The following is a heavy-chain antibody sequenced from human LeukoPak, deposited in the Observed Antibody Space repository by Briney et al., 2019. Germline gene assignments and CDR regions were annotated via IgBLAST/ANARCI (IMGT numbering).Heavy chain of an antibody. J-gene: IGHJ1*01. Sequence: RPGGSLRLSCAASGFTFSSYAMHWVRQAPGKGLEWVAVVSHDGSTTFYADSVKGRFTISRDNSKNTLDLQMDSLRPEDTAVYYCAKEPNPYSSGWYFQDWGQGTLVTVSS. CDR1: GFTFSSYA. V-gene: IGHV3-30*04. D-gene: IGHD6-25*01. CDR3: AKEPNPYSSGWYFQD. CDR2: VSHDGSTT.